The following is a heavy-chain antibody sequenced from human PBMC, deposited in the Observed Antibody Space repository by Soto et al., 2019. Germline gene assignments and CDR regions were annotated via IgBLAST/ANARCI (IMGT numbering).Heavy chain of an antibody. V-gene: IGHV4-39*01. CDR2: IYYSGST. CDR3: ARHTAGITMIVY. J-gene: IGHJ4*02. D-gene: IGHD3-22*01. CDR1: GGSISSSSYY. Sequence: QLQLQESGPGLVKPSETLSLTCTVSGGSISSSSYYWGWIRQPPGKGLEWIGSIYYSGSTYYNPSLKSRVTISVDTSKNQFSLKLSSVTAADTAVYYCARHTAGITMIVYWGQGTLVTVSS.